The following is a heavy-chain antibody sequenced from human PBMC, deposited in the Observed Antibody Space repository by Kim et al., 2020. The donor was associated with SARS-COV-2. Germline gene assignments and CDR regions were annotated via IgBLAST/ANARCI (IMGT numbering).Heavy chain of an antibody. CDR2: IAHDGSNK. CDR3: VRRYCGGGSCSGSYYGMGV. D-gene: IGHD2-15*01. Sequence: GGSLRLSCAGSGFTFSNYGMHWVRQAPGKGLEWVAVIAHDGSNKYYADAVKGRFTISRDNSKNTLYLQMNSLTAEDTAVYYCVRRYCGGGSCSGSYYGMGVWGQGITVTVSS. J-gene: IGHJ6*02. CDR1: GFTFSNYG. V-gene: IGHV3-33*01.